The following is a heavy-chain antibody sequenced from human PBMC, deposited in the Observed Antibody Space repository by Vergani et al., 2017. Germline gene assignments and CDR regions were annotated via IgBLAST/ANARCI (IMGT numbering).Heavy chain of an antibody. CDR3: ASSGSYGY. CDR2: INSDGSST. Sequence: EVQMVESGGGLVQPGGSLRLSCAASGFTFSSNWMHWVRQAPGKGLVWVSRINSDGSSTNYADSVKSRFTISRDNAKNTLYLQMNSLRVEDTAVYYCASSGSYGYWGQGTLVTVSS. J-gene: IGHJ4*02. CDR1: GFTFSSNW. D-gene: IGHD1-26*01. V-gene: IGHV3-74*01.